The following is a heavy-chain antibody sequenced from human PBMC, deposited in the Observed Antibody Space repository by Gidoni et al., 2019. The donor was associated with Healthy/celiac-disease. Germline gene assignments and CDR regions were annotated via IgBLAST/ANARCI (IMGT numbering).Heavy chain of an antibody. CDR3: AKAPHMEDSSGYYTFDY. V-gene: IGHV3-30*18. Sequence: QVQLVESGGGVVQPGRSLRLSCAASGFTFSRYSMHWVRQAPGKGLEWVAVISYDGSNKYYADSVKGRFTISRDNSKNTLYLQMNSLRAEDTAVYYCAKAPHMEDSSGYYTFDYWGQGTLVTVSS. CDR1: GFTFSRYS. D-gene: IGHD3-22*01. J-gene: IGHJ4*02. CDR2: ISYDGSNK.